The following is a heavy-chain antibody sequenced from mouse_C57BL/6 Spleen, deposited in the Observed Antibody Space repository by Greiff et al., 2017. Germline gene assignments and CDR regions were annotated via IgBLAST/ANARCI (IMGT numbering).Heavy chain of an antibody. V-gene: IGHV1-69*01. CDR2: IDPSDSYT. Sequence: QVQLQQPGAELVMPGASVKLSCKASGYTFTSYWMHWVKQRPGQGLEWIGEIDPSDSYTNYNQKFKGKSTLTVDKSSSTAYMQLSSLTSEDSAVYYGARKGIYYGSSYVRYFDVWGTGTTVTVSS. J-gene: IGHJ1*03. CDR1: GYTFTSYW. CDR3: ARKGIYYGSSYVRYFDV. D-gene: IGHD1-1*01.